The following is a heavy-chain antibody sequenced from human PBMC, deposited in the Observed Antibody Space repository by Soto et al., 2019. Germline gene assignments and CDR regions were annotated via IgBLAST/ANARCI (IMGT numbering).Heavy chain of an antibody. CDR3: ATVDISTWIDGMDV. CDR2: TFPMFGKA. D-gene: IGHD6-13*01. J-gene: IGHJ6*02. Sequence: QVQLVQSGAEVKKPGSSVKVSCKASGGTFSSYAISWVRQAPGQGLEWMGGTFPMFGKANYAQKFQGRVTISADKSTSTAYMELSSVTSEDTAVYYCATVDISTWIDGMDVWGQGTTVTVSS. V-gene: IGHV1-69*06. CDR1: GGTFSSYA.